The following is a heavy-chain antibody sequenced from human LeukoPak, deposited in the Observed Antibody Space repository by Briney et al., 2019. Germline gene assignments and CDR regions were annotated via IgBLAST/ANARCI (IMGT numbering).Heavy chain of an antibody. Sequence: PGGSLRLSCAASGFTFDDYAMHWVRQAPGKGLEWVSGISWNSGSIGYADSVKGRFTISRDNAKNSLYLQMNSLRAEDTALYYCAKDMFPGDGSSNVDYWGQGTLVTVSS. CDR2: ISWNSGSI. CDR1: GFTFDDYA. V-gene: IGHV3-9*01. D-gene: IGHD5-24*01. J-gene: IGHJ4*02. CDR3: AKDMFPGDGSSNVDY.